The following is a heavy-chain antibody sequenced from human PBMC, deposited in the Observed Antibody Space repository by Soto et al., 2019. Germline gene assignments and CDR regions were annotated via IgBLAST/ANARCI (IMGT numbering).Heavy chain of an antibody. CDR1: GYTFTSYA. CDR3: AVPRDFWSGYSPHYYYYYMDV. CDR2: INAGNGNT. D-gene: IGHD3-3*01. J-gene: IGHJ6*03. Sequence: QVPLVQSGAEVKKPGASVKVSCKASGYTFTSYAMHWVRQAPGQRLEWMGWINAGNGNTKYSQKFQGRVTITRDTSASTAYMELSSLRSEDTAVYYCAVPRDFWSGYSPHYYYYYMDVWGKGTTVTVSS. V-gene: IGHV1-3*01.